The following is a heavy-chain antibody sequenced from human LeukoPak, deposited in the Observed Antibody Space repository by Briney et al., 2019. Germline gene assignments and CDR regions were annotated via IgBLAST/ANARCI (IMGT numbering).Heavy chain of an antibody. CDR1: GFTFSSYN. Sequence: GGSLRLSCAASGFTFSSYNMNWVRQAPGKGLEWVSFISTSSSYIYYADSVKGRFTISRDNAKNSLYLQMNSLRAEDTAMYYCARAATVTAESAFGYWGQGTLVTVSS. CDR2: ISTSSSYI. J-gene: IGHJ4*02. D-gene: IGHD4-17*01. CDR3: ARAATVTAESAFGY. V-gene: IGHV3-21*01.